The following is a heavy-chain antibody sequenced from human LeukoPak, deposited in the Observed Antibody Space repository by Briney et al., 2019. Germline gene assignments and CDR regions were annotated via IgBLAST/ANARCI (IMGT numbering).Heavy chain of an antibody. V-gene: IGHV1-2*02. Sequence: ASVKVSCKASGYTFTGYYMHWVRQAPGQGLEWMGWINPNSGGTNYAQKFQGRVTMTRDTSISTAYMELSRLRSDDTAVYYCAAYRSYSSSWYYYYYMDVWGKGTTVTVSS. J-gene: IGHJ6*03. CDR2: INPNSGGT. D-gene: IGHD6-13*01. CDR3: AAYRSYSSSWYYYYYMDV. CDR1: GYTFTGYY.